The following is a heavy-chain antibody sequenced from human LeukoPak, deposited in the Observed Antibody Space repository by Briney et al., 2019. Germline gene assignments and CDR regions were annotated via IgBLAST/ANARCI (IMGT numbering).Heavy chain of an antibody. Sequence: GASVKVSCKASGYTFTSYGISWVRQAPGQGLEWMGWISAYNGNTNYAQKLQGSVTMTTDTSTSTAYMELRSRRSDDTAVYYCAGWGGQFDSPRGSGGMDVWGQGTTVTVSS. CDR2: ISAYNGNT. J-gene: IGHJ6*02. D-gene: IGHD3-16*01. V-gene: IGHV1-18*01. CDR1: GYTFTSYG. CDR3: AGWGGQFDSPRGSGGMDV.